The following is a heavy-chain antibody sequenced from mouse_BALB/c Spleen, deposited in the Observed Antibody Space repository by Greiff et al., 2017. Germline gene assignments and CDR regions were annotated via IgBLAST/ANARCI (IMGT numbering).Heavy chain of an antibody. J-gene: IGHJ4*01. D-gene: IGHD2-14*01. Sequence: QVQLQQSGAELVRPGSSVKISCKASGYAFSGYWMNWVKQRSGQGLEWIGQIYPGDGDTNYNGKFKGKATLTADKSSSTAYMQLSSLTSEDSAVYFCARSHRPYAMDYWGQGTSVTVSS. CDR1: GYAFSGYW. V-gene: IGHV1-80*01. CDR3: ARSHRPYAMDY. CDR2: IYPGDGDT.